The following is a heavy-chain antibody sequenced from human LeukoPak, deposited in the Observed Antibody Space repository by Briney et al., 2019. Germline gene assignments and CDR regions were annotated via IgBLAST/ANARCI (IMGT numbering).Heavy chain of an antibody. J-gene: IGHJ4*02. CDR2: ISGSGGST. V-gene: IGHV3-23*01. D-gene: IGHD2-8*01. Sequence: TGGSLRLSCAASGFTFSSYAMSWVRQAPGKGLEWVSAISGSGGSTYYADSVKGRFTISRDNSKNTLYLQMNSLRAEDTAVYYCAKGYCTNGVCLSDYWGQGTLVTVSS. CDR3: AKGYCTNGVCLSDY. CDR1: GFTFSSYA.